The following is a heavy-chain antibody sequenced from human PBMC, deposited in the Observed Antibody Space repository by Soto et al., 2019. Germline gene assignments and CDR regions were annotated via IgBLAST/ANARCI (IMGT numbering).Heavy chain of an antibody. V-gene: IGHV3-23*03. D-gene: IGHD2-15*01. CDR2: IDLGDTKR. Sequence: GGSLRLSCAASGFSFRDYSMNWVRQAPGKGLEWVAFIDLGDTKRDYRDSVKGRFIVSKDKSKKTVYLQMNSLRVEDTAIYYCTKDRVPDGIYSFDFWGQGALVTVSS. CDR3: TKDRVPDGIYSFDF. CDR1: GFSFRDYS. J-gene: IGHJ4*02.